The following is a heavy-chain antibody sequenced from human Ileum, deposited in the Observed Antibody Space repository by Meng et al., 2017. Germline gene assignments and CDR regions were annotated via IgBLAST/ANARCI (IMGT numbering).Heavy chain of an antibody. Sequence: ASVKVSCKTSGYTFISYVMSWVRQAPGQGPEWMGWISGYNGDTKYAQRFQGRVTMTTGRSTTTAYMELRNLTSDDTAVYYCARDSEMLPSRRYFDYWGQGTLVTVSS. CDR1: GYTFISYV. CDR3: ARDSEMLPSRRYFDY. CDR2: ISGYNGDT. J-gene: IGHJ4*02. D-gene: IGHD1-14*01. V-gene: IGHV1-18*01.